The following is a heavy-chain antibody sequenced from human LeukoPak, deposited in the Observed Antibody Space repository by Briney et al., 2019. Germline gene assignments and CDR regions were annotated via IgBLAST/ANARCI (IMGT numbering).Heavy chain of an antibody. D-gene: IGHD1-26*01. CDR3: ARGESSGSYLFGAFDI. CDR2: ISTYNDNT. CDR1: GYTFNTYN. Sequence: ASVKVSCKASGYTFNTYNINWVRQAPGQGLEWMGWISTYNDNTNYAQKFQGRVTMTTDTSTSTAYMELRSLRSDDTAVYYCARGESSGSYLFGAFDIWGQGTMVTVSS. V-gene: IGHV1-18*01. J-gene: IGHJ3*02.